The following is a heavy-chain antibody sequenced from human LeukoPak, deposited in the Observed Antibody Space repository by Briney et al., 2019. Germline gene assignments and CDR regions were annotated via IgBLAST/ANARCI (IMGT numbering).Heavy chain of an antibody. CDR2: MNPNSGNT. D-gene: IGHD3-16*02. V-gene: IGHV1-8*01. J-gene: IGHJ4*02. CDR3: ARALMITFGGVIKYYFDY. CDR1: GYTFTSYD. Sequence: ASVKVSCKASGYTFTSYDINWVRQATGQGLEWMGWMNPNSGNTGYAQKFQGRVTMTRNTSISTAYMELSSLRSEDTAVYYCARALMITFGGVIKYYFDYWGQGTLVTVSS.